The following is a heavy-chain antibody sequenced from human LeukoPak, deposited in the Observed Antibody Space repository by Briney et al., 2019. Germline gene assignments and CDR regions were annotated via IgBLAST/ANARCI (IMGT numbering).Heavy chain of an antibody. V-gene: IGHV3-21*01. CDR1: GFTFSSYS. CDR2: ISSSSSYI. D-gene: IGHD2-8*01. CDR3: ASSVGYCTNGVCFNWFDP. J-gene: IGHJ5*02. Sequence: AGPLRLSCAASGFTFSSYSLNWVRQAPGKRLAWVSSISSSSSYIYYADSEKGRFTISRDNAKKSLYLQINSLRAEDTAVYYCASSVGYCTNGVCFNWFDPWGQGTLVTVSS.